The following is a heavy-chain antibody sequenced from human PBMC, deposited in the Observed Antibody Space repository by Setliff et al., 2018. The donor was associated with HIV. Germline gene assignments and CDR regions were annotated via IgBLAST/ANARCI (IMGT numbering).Heavy chain of an antibody. CDR3: ARDLSYSSDWPGY. J-gene: IGHJ4*02. Sequence: ETLSLTCTVSGGSINSYYMSWVRQAPGKGLEWVSVIYTGTGTYYADSVKGRFTISRDKNAVYLQMNNVRVDDTGVYYCARDLSYSSDWPGYWGQGTLVTVSS. CDR2: IYTGTGT. CDR1: GGSINSYY. D-gene: IGHD3-22*01. V-gene: IGHV3-53*01.